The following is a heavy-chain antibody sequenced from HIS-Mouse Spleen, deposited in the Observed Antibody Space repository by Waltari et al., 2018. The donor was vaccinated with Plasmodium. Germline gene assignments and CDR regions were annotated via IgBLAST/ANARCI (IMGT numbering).Heavy chain of an antibody. D-gene: IGHD3-3*01. CDR1: GGSISSSSYY. CDR3: ARVTSSGVYWYFDL. J-gene: IGHJ2*01. CDR2: INHSRST. V-gene: IGHV4-39*07. Sequence: QLQLQESGPGLVKPSETLSLTCTVSGGSISSSSYYWSWIRQPPGKGLEWIGEINHSRSTTYNPSLKSRVTISVDTSKNQFSLKLSSVTAADTAVYYCARVTSSGVYWYFDLWGRGTLVTVSS.